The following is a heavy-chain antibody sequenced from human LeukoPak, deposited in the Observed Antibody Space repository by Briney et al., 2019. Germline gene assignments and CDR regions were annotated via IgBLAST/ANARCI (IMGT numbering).Heavy chain of an antibody. J-gene: IGHJ3*02. V-gene: IGHV4-30-2*01. D-gene: IGHD4-17*01. Sequence: SQTLSLTCVVSGGSISSGSHYWSWIRQPPGKGLERIGYIYHSGSTSYCPSLESRVTISVDRAKNQFSLTLSSVTAADTAVYYCARAFAFDDYGDPNAFDIWGQGTMVTVSS. CDR1: GGSISSGSHY. CDR2: IYHSGST. CDR3: ARAFAFDDYGDPNAFDI.